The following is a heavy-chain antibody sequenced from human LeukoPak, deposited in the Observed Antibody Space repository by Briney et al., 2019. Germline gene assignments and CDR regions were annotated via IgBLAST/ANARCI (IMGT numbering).Heavy chain of an antibody. Sequence: GGSLRLSXAASGFTFSNAWMSWVRQAPGKGLEWVGRIKSKTDGGTTDYAAPVKGRFTISRDDSKNTLYLQMNSLKTEDTAVYYCTTDSVYYYDSSGYYYDVGYFDYWGQGTLVTVSS. CDR2: IKSKTDGGTT. CDR3: TTDSVYYYDSSGYYYDVGYFDY. J-gene: IGHJ4*02. V-gene: IGHV3-15*01. CDR1: GFTFSNAW. D-gene: IGHD3-22*01.